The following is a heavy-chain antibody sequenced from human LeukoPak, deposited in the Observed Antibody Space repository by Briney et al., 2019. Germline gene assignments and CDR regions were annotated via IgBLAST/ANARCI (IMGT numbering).Heavy chain of an antibody. CDR3: ARSNWSFEY. V-gene: IGHV3-7*01. CDR2: IKQDGSEK. Sequence: GGSLRLSCAASGFTLSSYWMSWVRQAPGQGLEWVANIKQDGSEKYYVDSVKGRFTISRDNAKNSLSLQMNSLRAEDTAVYYCARSNWSFEYWGQGTLVTVSS. J-gene: IGHJ4*02. CDR1: GFTLSSYW. D-gene: IGHD1-20*01.